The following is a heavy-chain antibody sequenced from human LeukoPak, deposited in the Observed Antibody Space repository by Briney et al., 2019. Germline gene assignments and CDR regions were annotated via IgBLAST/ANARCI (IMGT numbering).Heavy chain of an antibody. V-gene: IGHV3-23*01. CDR2: ISGSGGST. CDR3: ALLDAFDI. Sequence: GGSLRLSCEASGFSFSSYVMSWVRQAPGKGLEWVSAISGSGGSTYYADSVKGRFTISRDNSKNTLYLQMNSLRAEDTAVYYCALLDAFDIWGQGTMVTVSS. CDR1: GFSFSSYV. J-gene: IGHJ3*02.